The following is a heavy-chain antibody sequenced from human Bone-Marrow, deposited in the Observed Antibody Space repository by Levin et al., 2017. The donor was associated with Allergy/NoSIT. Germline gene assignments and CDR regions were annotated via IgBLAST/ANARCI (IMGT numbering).Heavy chain of an antibody. CDR2: IYSTASS. CDR3: ARAGDWESSVWYGTKDYAMEF. J-gene: IGHJ6*02. CDR1: GVSINNYF. Sequence: SQTLSLTCNVSGVSINNYFWSWLRQPPGKGLEWIGYIYSTASSSYNPSLKNRVTMSIETSKNQVSLKLRSVTAADTAVYYCARAGDWESSVWYGTKDYAMEFWGQGTTVTVSS. V-gene: IGHV4-59*01. D-gene: IGHD6-19*01.